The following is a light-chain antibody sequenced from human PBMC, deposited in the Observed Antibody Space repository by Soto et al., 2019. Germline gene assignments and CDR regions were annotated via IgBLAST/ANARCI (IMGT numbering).Light chain of an antibody. J-gene: IGKJ4*01. CDR2: TAS. V-gene: IGKV1-5*03. CDR1: QSISSY. Sequence: DIRMSQSASAVSASIGDRVTITCRASQSISSYLNWYQQKPGKAPKLLIYTASSLESGVPSRFSGSRSGTEFTLTISSLQPDDFATYYCQQYNSYPLTFGGGTKVDIK. CDR3: QQYNSYPLT.